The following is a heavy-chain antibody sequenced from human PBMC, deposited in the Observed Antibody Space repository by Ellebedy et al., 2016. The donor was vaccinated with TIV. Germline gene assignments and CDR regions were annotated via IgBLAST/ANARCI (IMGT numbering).Heavy chain of an antibody. CDR2: IKEDGSDK. D-gene: IGHD4-11*01. V-gene: IGHV3-7*01. CDR1: GFTFSALW. Sequence: GGSLRLXXAASGFTFSALWMGWVRQAPGKGLEWVANIKEDGSDKYYVDSVKGRFTISRDNAKNSLYLQMNSLRAEDTAVYYCARIPTTVTKPSEVFFDYWGQGTLVTVSS. J-gene: IGHJ4*02. CDR3: ARIPTTVTKPSEVFFDY.